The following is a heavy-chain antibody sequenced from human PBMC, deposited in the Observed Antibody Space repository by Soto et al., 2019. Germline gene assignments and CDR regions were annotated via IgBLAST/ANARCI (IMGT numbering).Heavy chain of an antibody. CDR3: ARGGARYYYGSGSYYWFDP. J-gene: IGHJ5*02. CDR2: INPNSGGT. Sequence: ASVKVSCKASGYTFTGYYMHWVRRAPGQGLEWMGWINPNSGGTNYAQKFQGWVTMTRDTSISTAYMELSRLRSDDTAVYYCARGGARYYYGSGSYYWFDPWGQGTLVTVSS. D-gene: IGHD3-10*01. CDR1: GYTFTGYY. V-gene: IGHV1-2*04.